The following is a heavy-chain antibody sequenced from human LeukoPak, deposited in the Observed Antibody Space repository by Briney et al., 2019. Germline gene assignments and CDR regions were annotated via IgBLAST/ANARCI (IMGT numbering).Heavy chain of an antibody. Sequence: KPGGSLRLSCAASGFTFSSYSLNWVRQAPGKGLEWVSSISSSSSYIYYADSVKGRSTIARDNAKNSLYLQMNSLRAEDTAVYYCARDRDYMDVWGKGTTVTVSS. V-gene: IGHV3-21*01. CDR1: GFTFSSYS. CDR3: ARDRDYMDV. CDR2: ISSSSSYI. J-gene: IGHJ6*03.